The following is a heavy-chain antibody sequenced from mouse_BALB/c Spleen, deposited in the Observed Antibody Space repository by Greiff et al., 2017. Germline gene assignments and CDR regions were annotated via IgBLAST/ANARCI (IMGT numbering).Heavy chain of an antibody. D-gene: IGHD1-1*01. J-gene: IGHJ2*01. V-gene: IGHV1S34*01. CDR2: ISCYNGAT. Sequence: LVKTGASVKISCKASGYSFTGYYMHWVKQSHGKSLEWIGYISCYNGATSYNQKFKGKATFTVDTSSSTAYMQFNSLTSEDSAVYYCARSHYYGSSYFDYWGQGTTLTVSS. CDR3: ARSHYYGSSYFDY. CDR1: GYSFTGYY.